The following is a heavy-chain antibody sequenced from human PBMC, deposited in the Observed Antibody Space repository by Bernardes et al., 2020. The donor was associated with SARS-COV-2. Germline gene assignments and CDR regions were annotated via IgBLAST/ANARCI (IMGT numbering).Heavy chain of an antibody. CDR3: ARWYPQGGFDY. CDR1: GYTFTGYY. CDR2: INPNSGGT. Sequence: ASVKVSCKASGYTFTGYYMHWVRQAPGQGLEWMGWINPNSGGTTYAQKFQGWVTMTRDTSISTAYMELSRLRSDDTAVYYCARWYPQGGFDYWGQGTLVTVSS. D-gene: IGHD6-13*01. V-gene: IGHV1-2*04. J-gene: IGHJ4*02.